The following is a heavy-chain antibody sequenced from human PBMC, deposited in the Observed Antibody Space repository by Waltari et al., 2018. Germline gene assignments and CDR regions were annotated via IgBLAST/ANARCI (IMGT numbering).Heavy chain of an antibody. CDR3: ARGYDSSGLNFDY. V-gene: IGHV3-21*01. J-gene: IGHJ4*02. Sequence: EVQLVESGGGLVKPGGSLRLSCAAYGLTFSSYSMNWVRQAPGKGLDWVSSISSSSSYIYYADSVKRRFTIARDNAKNSLYLQMNSLRAEDTAVYYCARGYDSSGLNFDYWGQGTLVTVSS. D-gene: IGHD3-22*01. CDR1: GLTFSSYS. CDR2: ISSSSSYI.